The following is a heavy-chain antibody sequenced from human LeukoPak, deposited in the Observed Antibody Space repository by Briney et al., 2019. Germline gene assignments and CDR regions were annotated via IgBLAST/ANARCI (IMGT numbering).Heavy chain of an antibody. V-gene: IGHV3-30*03. CDR1: GFTFSSYG. Sequence: GGSLRLSCAASGFTFSSYGIHWVRQAPGKGLEWVAAIAYDGSNKYYADSVKGRFTISRDNSKKTLYLQMNGPRAEDTAVYYCARDQGVVVHGKYHYYGMDVWGQGTTVTVSS. CDR2: IAYDGSNK. J-gene: IGHJ6*02. CDR3: ARDQGVVVHGKYHYYGMDV. D-gene: IGHD3-22*01.